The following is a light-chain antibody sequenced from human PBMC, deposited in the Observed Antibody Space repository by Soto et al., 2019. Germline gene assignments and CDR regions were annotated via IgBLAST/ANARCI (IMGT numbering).Light chain of an antibody. J-gene: IGKJ1*01. CDR1: QSVCSRC. Sequence: PGEWVTLSCRTSQSVCSRCFAWYQQKPGQSPRLLIYGASTRATGIPDRFSGSGSGTDFTLTISRLEPEDFAVYYCQHYGTTPWTFGQGTKVGIK. V-gene: IGKV3-20*01. CDR2: GAS. CDR3: QHYGTTPWT.